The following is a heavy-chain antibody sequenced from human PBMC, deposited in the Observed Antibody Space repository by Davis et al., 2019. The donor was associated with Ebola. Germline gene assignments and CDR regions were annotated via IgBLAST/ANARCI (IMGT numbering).Heavy chain of an antibody. D-gene: IGHD6-13*01. CDR3: ARAGDPMVKGRPETVLGIANPISWFDP. J-gene: IGHJ5*02. Sequence: ASVKVSCKASGYTFTSYGISWVRQAPGQGLEWMGWISAYNGNTNYAQKLQGRVTMTTDTSTSTAYMELRSLRSDDTAVYYCARAGDPMVKGRPETVLGIANPISWFDPWGQGTLVTVSS. V-gene: IGHV1-18*01. CDR2: ISAYNGNT. CDR1: GYTFTSYG.